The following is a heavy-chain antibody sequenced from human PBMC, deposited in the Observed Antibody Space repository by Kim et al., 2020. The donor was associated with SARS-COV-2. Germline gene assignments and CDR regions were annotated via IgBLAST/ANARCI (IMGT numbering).Heavy chain of an antibody. D-gene: IGHD7-27*01. Sequence: TKYAASVKGKFTISRDDSKRIAYLQMNSLKTKDTAVYYCTGDTVGTPGGGWGQGTLVTVSS. V-gene: IGHV3-49*02. J-gene: IGHJ4*02. CDR3: TGDTVGTPGGG. CDR2: T.